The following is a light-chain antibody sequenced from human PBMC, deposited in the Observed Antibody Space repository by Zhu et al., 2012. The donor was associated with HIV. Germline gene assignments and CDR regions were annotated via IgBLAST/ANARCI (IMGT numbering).Light chain of an antibody. CDR1: QSVASD. J-gene: IGKJ4*01. CDR2: DAS. V-gene: IGKV3-11*01. CDR3: QQRVNWPLT. Sequence: EIVLTQSPATLSLSPGEIATLSCGASQSVASDYIAWYQHKPGQAPRLLIYDASKRAAGIPPRFSGSGSGTDFTLTISSLEPEDFAVYYCQQRVNWPLTFGGGTKVEIK.